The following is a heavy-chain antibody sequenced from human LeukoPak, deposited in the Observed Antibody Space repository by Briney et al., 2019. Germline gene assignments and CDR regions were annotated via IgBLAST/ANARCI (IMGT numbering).Heavy chain of an antibody. CDR2: INHSGIT. D-gene: IGHD3-22*01. J-gene: IGHJ6*02. CDR3: ARRDSPRYGMDV. Sequence: SETLSLTCAVYGGSFSGYFWSWIRQPPGKGLEWIGEINHSGITNYNPSLKSRVTISVDTSKNQFSLKLRSVTAADTAVYYCARRDSPRYGMDVWGQGTTVTVSS. V-gene: IGHV4-34*01. CDR1: GGSFSGYF.